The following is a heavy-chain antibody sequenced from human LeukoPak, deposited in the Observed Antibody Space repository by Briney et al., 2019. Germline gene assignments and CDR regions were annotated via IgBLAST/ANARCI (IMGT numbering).Heavy chain of an antibody. CDR1: GGSIISGDYS. J-gene: IGHJ6*02. CDR3: ARARGYCSSTSCYYYYGMDV. Sequence: PSETLSLTCAVSGGSIISGDYSWTWIRLPPGKGLEWLGYIYQSGNTYFNPSLKSRVTISLDTSKNQFSLKLSSVTAADTAVYYCARARGYCSSTSCYYYYGMDVWGQGTTVTVSS. D-gene: IGHD2-2*01. V-gene: IGHV4-30-2*01. CDR2: IYQSGNT.